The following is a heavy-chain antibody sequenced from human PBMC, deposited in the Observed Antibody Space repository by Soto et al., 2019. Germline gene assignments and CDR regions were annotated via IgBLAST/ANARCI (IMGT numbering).Heavy chain of an antibody. Sequence: GGSLRLSCAASGFTFSNYAMSWVRQAPGKGLEWVSVVSDDGGGTKYADSVKGRFSISRDNSKNTLYLQMNSLSAEDTAVYYCAKAYSSGWLSGFDIWGQVTMVTVSS. J-gene: IGHJ3*02. CDR1: GFTFSNYA. CDR3: AKAYSSGWLSGFDI. V-gene: IGHV3-23*01. CDR2: VSDDGGGT. D-gene: IGHD6-19*01.